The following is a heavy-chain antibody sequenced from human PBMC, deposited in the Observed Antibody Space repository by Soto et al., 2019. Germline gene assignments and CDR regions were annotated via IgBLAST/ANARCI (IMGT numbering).Heavy chain of an antibody. Sequence: QVQLVQSGAEVKKPGSSVKVSCKASGGTFSSYAISWVRQAPGQGLEWMGGIIPIFGTANYAQKFQGRVTITAEESTSTAYMELSSLRSEDTAVYYCARDWYSGYVGSGAFDYWGQGTLVTVSS. CDR3: ARDWYSGYVGSGAFDY. V-gene: IGHV1-69*12. CDR1: GGTFSSYA. CDR2: IIPIFGTA. D-gene: IGHD5-12*01. J-gene: IGHJ4*02.